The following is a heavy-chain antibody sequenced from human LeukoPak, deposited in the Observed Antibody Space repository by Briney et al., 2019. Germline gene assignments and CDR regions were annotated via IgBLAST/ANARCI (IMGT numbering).Heavy chain of an antibody. CDR1: GASINSYY. CDR3: ARGIAWEPKGGDDAFDI. V-gene: IGHV4-59*01. Sequence: SETLSLTCSVSGASINSYYWSWIRQPPGKGLEWIGNIYYNRSTSYHPSLKSRVTISVDTSKNQFSLKLSSVTAADTAVYYCARGIAWEPKGGDDAFDIWGQGTMVTVSS. J-gene: IGHJ3*02. CDR2: IYYNRST. D-gene: IGHD1-26*01.